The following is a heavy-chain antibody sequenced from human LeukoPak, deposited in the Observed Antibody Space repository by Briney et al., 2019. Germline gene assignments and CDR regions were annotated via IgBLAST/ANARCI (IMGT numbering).Heavy chain of an antibody. CDR1: GFTFSSYG. V-gene: IGHV3-30*03. J-gene: IGHJ1*01. D-gene: IGHD3-22*01. CDR3: ARAGHSSGYYLFQH. Sequence: GGSLRLSCAASGFTFSSYGMHWVRQAPGKGLEWVAVISYDGSNKYYADSVKGRFTISRDNAKNSLYLQMNSLRAEDTAVYYCARAGHSSGYYLFQHWGQGTLVTVSS. CDR2: ISYDGSNK.